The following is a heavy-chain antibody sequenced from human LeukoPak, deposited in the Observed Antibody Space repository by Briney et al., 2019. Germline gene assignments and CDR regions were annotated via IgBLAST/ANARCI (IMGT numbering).Heavy chain of an antibody. CDR2: INPNSGGT. CDR1: GYTFTGYY. D-gene: IGHD2-2*01. CDR3: ARLVPAAMRGRNWFDP. V-gene: IGHV1-2*06. J-gene: IGHJ5*02. Sequence: RASVNVSCKASGYTFTGYYMHWVRQAPGQGLEWMGRINPNSGGTNYAQKFQGRVTMTRDTSISTAYMELSRLRSDDTAVYYCARLVPAAMRGRNWFDPWGQGTLVTVSS.